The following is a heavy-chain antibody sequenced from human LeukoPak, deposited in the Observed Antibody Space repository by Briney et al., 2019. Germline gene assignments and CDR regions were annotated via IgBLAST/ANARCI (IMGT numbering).Heavy chain of an antibody. J-gene: IGHJ5*02. CDR3: ARKGVGGSWPS. CDR1: GGTFSSYA. Sequence: ASVKVSCKASGGTFSSYAISWVRRAPGQGLEWMGWMNPNSGNTGYAQKFQGRVTMTRNTSISTAYMELSSLRSEDTAVYYCARKGVGGSWPSWGQGTLVTVSS. D-gene: IGHD2-15*01. V-gene: IGHV1-8*02. CDR2: MNPNSGNT.